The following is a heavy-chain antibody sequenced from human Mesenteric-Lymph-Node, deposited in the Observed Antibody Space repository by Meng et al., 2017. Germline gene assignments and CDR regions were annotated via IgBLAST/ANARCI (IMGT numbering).Heavy chain of an antibody. CDR2: IYYSGST. D-gene: IGHD4-17*01. Sequence: QGQLQGSGPGLVRPSETLSLPCTVSGGSVSSGSYYWSWIRQPPGKGLEWIGYIYYSGSTYYNPSLRSRVAISIDTSKNQFSLKLTSVTAADTAVYYCTTLYGDSISWGQGTLVTVSS. V-gene: IGHV4-61*01. J-gene: IGHJ4*02. CDR1: GGSVSSGSYY. CDR3: TTLYGDSIS.